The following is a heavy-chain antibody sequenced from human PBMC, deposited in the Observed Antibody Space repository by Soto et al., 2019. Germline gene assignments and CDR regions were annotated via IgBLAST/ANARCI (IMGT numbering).Heavy chain of an antibody. Sequence: GGSLRLSCAASGFPFSSYPIHWVRQAPGKGLEWVAVISSTGSTKYYADSVKGRFTISRDNSNNTLYLQMNSLRTEDTALYYCARVYSDSSGYYSSADYWGQGTLVTVSS. V-gene: IGHV3-30-3*01. CDR2: ISSTGSTK. CDR1: GFPFSSYP. D-gene: IGHD3-22*01. J-gene: IGHJ4*02. CDR3: ARVYSDSSGYYSSADY.